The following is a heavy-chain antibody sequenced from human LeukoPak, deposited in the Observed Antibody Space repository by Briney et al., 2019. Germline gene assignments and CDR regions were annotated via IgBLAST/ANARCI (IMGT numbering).Heavy chain of an antibody. CDR1: GFTFSTYW. V-gene: IGHV3-7*01. Sequence: GGSLRLSCAVSGFTFSTYWMSWVRQAPGKGLEWVANIKQDGSEKNYVDSVKGRFTISRDNARNSLYLQMKSLGGEDTAVYYCARDGDATSGSFDYWGQGTLVTVSS. CDR3: ARDGDATSGSFDY. D-gene: IGHD3-22*01. CDR2: IKQDGSEK. J-gene: IGHJ4*02.